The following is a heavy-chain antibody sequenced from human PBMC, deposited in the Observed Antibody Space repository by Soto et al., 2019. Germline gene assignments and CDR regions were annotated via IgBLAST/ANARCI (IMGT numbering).Heavy chain of an antibody. CDR2: IYHSGST. D-gene: IGHD3-3*01. Sequence: PSETLSLTCAVSGGSISSGGYSWSWIRQPPGKGLEWIGYIYHSGSTYYNPSLKSRVTIPVDRSKNQFSLKLSSVTAADTAVYYCARAYYYDFWSGYPGHWFDPWGQGTLVTVSS. J-gene: IGHJ5*02. CDR3: ARAYYYDFWSGYPGHWFDP. V-gene: IGHV4-30-2*01. CDR1: GGSISSGGYS.